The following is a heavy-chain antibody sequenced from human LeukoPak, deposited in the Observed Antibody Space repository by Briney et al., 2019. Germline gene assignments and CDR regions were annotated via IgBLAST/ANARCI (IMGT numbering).Heavy chain of an antibody. Sequence: GGSLRLSCAASGFTFSSHEMNWVRQAPGKGLEWVSSISRGGSSIYYADSVNGRFTISRDNSKNTLYLQMNSLRAEDTAVYYCAKGNTAMDTYYGMDVWGQGTTVTVSS. CDR3: AKGNTAMDTYYGMDV. J-gene: IGHJ6*02. V-gene: IGHV3-23*01. D-gene: IGHD5-18*01. CDR2: ISRGGSSI. CDR1: GFTFSSHE.